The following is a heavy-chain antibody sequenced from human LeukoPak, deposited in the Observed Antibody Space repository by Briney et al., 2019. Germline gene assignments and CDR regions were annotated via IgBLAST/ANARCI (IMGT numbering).Heavy chain of an antibody. V-gene: IGHV3-30*02. D-gene: IGHD3-10*01. Sequence: PGGSLRLSCAASGFTFRYSDMHWVRQAPGKGPEWVAFIQADGGNKYYADSVKGRFTISRDNPKNTLYLQMNSLRAEDMAVYYCARGALLWFGELLGDHDYWGKGTLVTVSS. CDR2: IQADGGNK. J-gene: IGHJ4*02. CDR3: ARGALLWFGELLGDHDY. CDR1: GFTFRYSD.